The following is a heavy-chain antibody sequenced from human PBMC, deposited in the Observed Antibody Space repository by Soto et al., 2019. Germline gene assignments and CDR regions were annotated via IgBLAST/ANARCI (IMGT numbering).Heavy chain of an antibody. CDR1: GGSISSGDYY. Sequence: QVQLQESGPGLVKPSQTLSLTCTVSGGSISSGDYYWSWIRQPPGKGLEWIGYIYYSGSTYYNPSLKSRVTISVDTSKNQFSLKLSSVTAADTAVYYCARASGSYCSGGSCYPYPRNDAFDIWGQGTMVTVSS. D-gene: IGHD2-15*01. CDR3: ARASGSYCSGGSCYPYPRNDAFDI. CDR2: IYYSGST. J-gene: IGHJ3*02. V-gene: IGHV4-30-4*01.